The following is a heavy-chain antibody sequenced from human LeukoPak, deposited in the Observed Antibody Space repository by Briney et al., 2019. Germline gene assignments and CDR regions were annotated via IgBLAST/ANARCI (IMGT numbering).Heavy chain of an antibody. CDR2: INFSGSNT. V-gene: IGHV3-23*05. CDR3: AKTGLYSSSSRGYFDY. CDR1: GFTFSDSA. J-gene: IGHJ4*02. D-gene: IGHD6-6*01. Sequence: LAGGSLRLSCAASGFTFSDSAMNWVRQAPGKGLEWLSLINFSGSNTYSADSMKGRFTISRDNSKDTLYLQMNNLRAEDTAIYYCAKTGLYSSSSRGYFDYWGQGTLVTVSS.